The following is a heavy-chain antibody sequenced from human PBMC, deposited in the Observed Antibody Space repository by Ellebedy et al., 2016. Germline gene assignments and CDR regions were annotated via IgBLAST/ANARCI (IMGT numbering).Heavy chain of an antibody. CDR3: AKLPSLADIVVVVAATPVAY. D-gene: IGHD2-15*01. Sequence: GESLKISCAASGFTFSSYAMSWVRQAPGKGLEWVSAISGSGGSTYYADSVKGRFTISRDNSKNTLYLQMNSLRAEDTAVYYCAKLPSLADIVVVVAATPVAYWGQGTLVTVSS. CDR2: ISGSGGST. CDR1: GFTFSSYA. V-gene: IGHV3-23*01. J-gene: IGHJ4*02.